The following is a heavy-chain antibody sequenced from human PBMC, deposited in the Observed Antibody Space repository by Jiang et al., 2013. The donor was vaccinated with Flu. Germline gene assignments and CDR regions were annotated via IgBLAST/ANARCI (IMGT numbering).Heavy chain of an antibody. CDR3: ARGSGYSYGYSGY. CDR1: GFTFSSYG. V-gene: IGHV3-33*01. CDR2: IWYDGSNK. J-gene: IGHJ4*02. D-gene: IGHD5-18*01. Sequence: QLVESGGGVVQPGRSLRLSCAASGFTFSSYGMHWVRQAPGKGLEWVAVIWYDGSNKYYADSVKGRFTISRDNSKNTLYLQMNSLRAEDTAVYYCARGSGYSYGYSGYWGQGTLVTVSS.